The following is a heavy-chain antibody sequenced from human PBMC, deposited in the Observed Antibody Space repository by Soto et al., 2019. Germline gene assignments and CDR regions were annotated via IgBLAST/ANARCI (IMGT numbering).Heavy chain of an antibody. CDR2: IYSSGNT. CDR1: GGTISGYY. J-gene: IGHJ5*02. CDR3: ARGQRFSDWFDP. V-gene: IGHV4-4*07. Sequence: SETLSLTCSVSGGTISGYYWTWIRQPAGKGLEWIGRIYSSGNTKYNPSLQSRVTMSLDTSNNQFSLRLTSVTAADTAVYYCARGQRFSDWFDPWGQGTFVTVSS. D-gene: IGHD3-3*01.